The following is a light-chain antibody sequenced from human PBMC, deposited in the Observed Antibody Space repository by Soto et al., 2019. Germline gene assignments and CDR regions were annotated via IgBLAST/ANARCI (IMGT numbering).Light chain of an antibody. V-gene: IGKV1-39*01. Sequence: DNQVTQSQTSLSASVGDRVTITCRASQSISSYLNWYQQKPGKAPKALIYAASTLQSGVPSRFSGSGSGRDFTLTINWLQPEDLATYHCQQLNSYPWTFGQGTNVEIK. CDR1: QSISSY. CDR2: AAS. CDR3: QQLNSYPWT. J-gene: IGKJ1*01.